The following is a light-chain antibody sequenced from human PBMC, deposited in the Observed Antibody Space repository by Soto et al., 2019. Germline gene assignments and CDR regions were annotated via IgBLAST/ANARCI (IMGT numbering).Light chain of an antibody. CDR2: GAS. Sequence: IVMTHYPATLSVSPGKRATLSCRASQSVSANLARYQQKPGQAPRLLISGASIMATGIPARFSGSGSGTDFTLTISSLQSEDFAVYYCQQYKNWPPYTFGQGTKVDIK. CDR3: QQYKNWPPYT. CDR1: QSVSAN. J-gene: IGKJ2*01. V-gene: IGKV3-15*01.